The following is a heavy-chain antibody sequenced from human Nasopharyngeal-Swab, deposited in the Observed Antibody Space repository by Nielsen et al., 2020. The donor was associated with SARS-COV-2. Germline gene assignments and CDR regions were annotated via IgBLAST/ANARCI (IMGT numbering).Heavy chain of an antibody. V-gene: IGHV3-48*01. J-gene: IGHJ4*02. CDR2: ISSSSSSM. Sequence: GESLKISCAASGFTFSSYNMNWVRQAPGKGLEWVSYISSSSSSMYYADSVKGRFTISRDNSENTLYLQMNSLRAADTAVYYCARGDSTSWWNSYWGQGTLVTVSS. D-gene: IGHD2-2*01. CDR3: ARGDSTSWWNSY. CDR1: GFTFSSYN.